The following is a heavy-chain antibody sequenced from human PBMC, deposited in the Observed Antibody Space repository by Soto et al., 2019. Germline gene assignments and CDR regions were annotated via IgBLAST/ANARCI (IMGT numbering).Heavy chain of an antibody. J-gene: IGHJ4*02. CDR3: ANSPRTPRRAWGAVAGYYFDY. V-gene: IGHV3-23*01. Sequence: GGSLRLSCAASGFTFSSYAMSWVRQAPGKGLEWVSAISGSGGSTYYADSMKGRFTISRDNSKNTLYLQMNSLRAEDTAVYYCANSPRTPRRAWGAVAGYYFDYWGQGTLVTVSS. CDR1: GFTFSSYA. CDR2: ISGSGGST. D-gene: IGHD6-19*01.